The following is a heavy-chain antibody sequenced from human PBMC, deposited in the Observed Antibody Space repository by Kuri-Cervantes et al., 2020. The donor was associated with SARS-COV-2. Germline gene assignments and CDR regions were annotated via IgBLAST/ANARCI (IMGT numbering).Heavy chain of an antibody. D-gene: IGHD1-14*01. CDR3: ARAKNRKEWFDP. V-gene: IGHV4-38-2*01. CDR1: GYSISSGYY. CDR2: IYHSGST. Sequence: GSLRLSCAVSGYSISSGYYWGWIRQPPGKGLEWIGSIYHSGSTYYNPSLKSRVTISVDTSKNQFSLKLSSVTAADTAVYYCARAKNRKEWFDPWGQGTLVTVSS. J-gene: IGHJ5*02.